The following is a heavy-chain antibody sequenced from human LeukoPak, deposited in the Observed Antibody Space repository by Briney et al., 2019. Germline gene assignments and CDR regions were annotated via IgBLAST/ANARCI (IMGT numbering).Heavy chain of an antibody. CDR3: AKSHSSGWYNWFDP. CDR2: IKQDETEK. Sequence: GGSLRLSCAVSGFTFSSYAMNWVRQAPGKGLEWLANIKQDETEKYYADSVKGRFTISRDNSKNTLYLQMNSLRAEDTAVYYCAKSHSSGWYNWFDPWGQGTLVTVSS. J-gene: IGHJ5*02. D-gene: IGHD6-19*01. CDR1: GFTFSSYA. V-gene: IGHV3-7*01.